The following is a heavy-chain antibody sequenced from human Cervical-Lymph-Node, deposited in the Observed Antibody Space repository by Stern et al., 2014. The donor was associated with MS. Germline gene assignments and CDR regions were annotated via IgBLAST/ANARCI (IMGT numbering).Heavy chain of an antibody. V-gene: IGHV3-30*03. J-gene: IGHJ2*01. D-gene: IGHD5-18*01. CDR1: GFTFSSYG. CDR3: ATGGGYTYGSGYFDL. CDR2: ISYDGNTK. Sequence: VQLVESGGGVVQPGRSLRLSCAASGFTFSSYGMHWVRQAPGKGLEWAAAISYDGNTKYYADSVKGRFTISRDNSKNTLYLQINSLRAEDTTVYYCATGGGYTYGSGYFDLWGRGTLVSVSS.